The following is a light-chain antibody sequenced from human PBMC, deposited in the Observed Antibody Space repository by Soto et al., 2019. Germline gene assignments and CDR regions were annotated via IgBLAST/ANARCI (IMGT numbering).Light chain of an antibody. CDR1: QRISSW. CDR2: DAS. V-gene: IGKV1-5*01. Sequence: DIQMTQSPSTLSSSIGDRFTITFRASQRISSWLAWYQQKPGKAPNLLIYDASSLETGVPSRFSGSGSGTEFTLTISSLQPDDFATYYCQQYSTYPLTFGGGTRWIS. J-gene: IGKJ4*01. CDR3: QQYSTYPLT.